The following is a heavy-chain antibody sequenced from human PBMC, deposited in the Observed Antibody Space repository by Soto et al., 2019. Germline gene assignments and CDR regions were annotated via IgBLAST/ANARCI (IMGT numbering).Heavy chain of an antibody. CDR1: GYTFTSYY. Sequence: ASVKVSCKASGYTFTSYYMHWVRQAPGQGLEWMGIINPSGGSTSYAQKFQGRVTMTRDTSTSTVYMELSSLRSEDTAVYYCARGGIAAAGTDLRSWFDPWGQGTLVTVSS. D-gene: IGHD6-13*01. V-gene: IGHV1-46*01. J-gene: IGHJ5*02. CDR3: ARGGIAAAGTDLRSWFDP. CDR2: INPSGGST.